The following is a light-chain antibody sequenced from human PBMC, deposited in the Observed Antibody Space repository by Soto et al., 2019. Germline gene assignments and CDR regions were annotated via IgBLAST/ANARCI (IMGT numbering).Light chain of an antibody. CDR1: QSVSSSY. Sequence: EIVLTQSPGTLSLSPGERATLSCRASQSVSSSYLAWYEQKPGQAPRLLIYGASSRATGIPDRCSGSGSGTDFTLTISRLEPEDFAVYYCQQYGSSRWTFGQGTKGEI. J-gene: IGKJ1*01. CDR3: QQYGSSRWT. V-gene: IGKV3-20*01. CDR2: GAS.